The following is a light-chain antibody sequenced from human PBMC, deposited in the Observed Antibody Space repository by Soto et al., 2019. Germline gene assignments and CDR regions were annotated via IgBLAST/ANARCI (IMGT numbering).Light chain of an antibody. CDR2: DVS. V-gene: IGKV1-33*01. CDR3: QQYKTLYT. J-gene: IGKJ2*01. CDR1: QDIRNY. Sequence: DIQMTQSPSSLSASVGDRVTITCQASQDIRNYLNWYQQKPGKAPRLLIYDVSNLKTGVPSRFSGSGSGTEFTFTISSLQPEDIGTYYCQQYKTLYTFGQGTQLEIK.